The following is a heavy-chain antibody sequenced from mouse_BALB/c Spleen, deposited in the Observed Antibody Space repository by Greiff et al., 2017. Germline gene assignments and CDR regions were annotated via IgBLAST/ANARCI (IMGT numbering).Heavy chain of an antibody. CDR2: ISSGSSTI. V-gene: IGHV5-17*02. J-gene: IGHJ1*01. D-gene: IGHD1-2*01. CDR3: ERSDGYSPLWYFDV. Sequence: EVKLVESGGGLVQPGGSRKLSCAASGFTFSSFGMHWVRQAPEKGLEWVAYISSGSSTIYYADTVKGRFTISRDNPKNTLFLQMTSRRSEDTAMYYCERSDGYSPLWYFDVWGAGTTVTVSS. CDR1: GFTFSSFG.